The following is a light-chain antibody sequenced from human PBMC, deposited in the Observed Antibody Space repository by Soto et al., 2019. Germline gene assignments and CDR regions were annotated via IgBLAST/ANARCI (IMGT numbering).Light chain of an antibody. J-gene: IGLJ1*01. V-gene: IGLV2-11*01. CDR1: SSDVGGYNY. Sequence: QSALTQSRSVSGSPGQSVTISCTGTSSDVGGYNYVSWYQQHPGKAPKLMIYDVSKRPSGVPDRFSGSKSGNTASLTISGLQAEDEADYYCCSYAGSYTSDFGTGTKLTVL. CDR3: CSYAGSYTSD. CDR2: DVS.